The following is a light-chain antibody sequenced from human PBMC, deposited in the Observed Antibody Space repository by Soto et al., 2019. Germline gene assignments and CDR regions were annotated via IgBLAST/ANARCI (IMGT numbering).Light chain of an antibody. CDR3: SSYTSSSISCV. V-gene: IGLV2-14*01. J-gene: IGLJ1*01. CDR1: SSDVGGYNY. CDR2: DVS. Sequence: QSALTQPASVSGSPGRSITISCTGTSSDVGGYNYVSWYQQHPGKAPKLMIYDVSNRPSGVSNRFSGSKSGNTASLTISGLQAEDEADYYCSSYTSSSISCVFGTGTKLTVL.